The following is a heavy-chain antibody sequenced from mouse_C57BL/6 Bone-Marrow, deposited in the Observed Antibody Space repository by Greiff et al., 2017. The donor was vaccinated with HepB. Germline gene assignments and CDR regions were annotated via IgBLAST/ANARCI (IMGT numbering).Heavy chain of an antibody. Sequence: EVKLMESGPGLVKPSQSLSLTCSVTGYSITSGYYWNWIRQFPGNKLEWMGYISYDGSNNYNPSLKNRISITRDTSKNQFFLKLNSVTTEDTATYYCARHYGSSYDAMDYWGQGTSVTVSS. CDR1: GYSITSGYY. V-gene: IGHV3-6*01. CDR3: ARHYGSSYDAMDY. D-gene: IGHD1-1*01. J-gene: IGHJ4*01. CDR2: ISYDGSN.